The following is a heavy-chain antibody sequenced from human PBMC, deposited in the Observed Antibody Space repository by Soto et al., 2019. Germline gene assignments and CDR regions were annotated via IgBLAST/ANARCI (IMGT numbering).Heavy chain of an antibody. D-gene: IGHD3-16*01. J-gene: IGHJ6*03. Sequence: ASVKVSCKASGYTFTSYGISWVRQAPGQGLEWMGWISAYNGNTNYAQKLQGRVTMTTDTSTSTAYMELRSLRSDDTAVYYCARDPHGSLTHLGEGYMDVWGKGTTVTVSS. CDR3: ARDPHGSLTHLGEGYMDV. V-gene: IGHV1-18*01. CDR2: ISAYNGNT. CDR1: GYTFTSYG.